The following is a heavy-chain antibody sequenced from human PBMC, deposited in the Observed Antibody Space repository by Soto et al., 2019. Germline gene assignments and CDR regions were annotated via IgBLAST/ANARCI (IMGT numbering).Heavy chain of an antibody. V-gene: IGHV4-31*01. D-gene: IGHD2-8*02. Sequence: QVQLQESGPGLVKPSQTLSLTCTVSGDSISSGSYYWSWIRIRQLAAKGMEWLGYISDRGTIFFTPSHKSLVSTSADTSNNQYSLRLSSVTDADTAVYCCARERLDSSDVWSGAFDIWGQGTTVTVSS. J-gene: IGHJ3*02. CDR1: GDSISSGSYY. CDR2: ISDRGTI. CDR3: ARERLDSSDVWSGAFDI.